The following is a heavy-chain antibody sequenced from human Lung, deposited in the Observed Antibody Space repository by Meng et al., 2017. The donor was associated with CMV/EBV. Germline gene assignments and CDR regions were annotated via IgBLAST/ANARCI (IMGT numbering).Heavy chain of an antibody. CDR2: ISSSSSYI. V-gene: IGHV3-21*01. D-gene: IGHD3-22*01. Sequence: GGSXRLXCAASGFTFSSYSMNWVRQAPGKGLEWVSSISSSSSYIYYADSVKGRFTISRDNAKNSLYLQMNSLRAEDTAVYYCASPYYYDSRGAFDIWGQGXMVTVSS. CDR1: GFTFSSYS. J-gene: IGHJ3*02. CDR3: ASPYYYDSRGAFDI.